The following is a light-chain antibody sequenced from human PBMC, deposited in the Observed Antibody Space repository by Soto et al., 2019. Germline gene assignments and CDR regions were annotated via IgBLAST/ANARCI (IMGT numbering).Light chain of an antibody. CDR3: CSYASSSSYV. CDR1: TSDVGGYNL. CDR2: EGT. V-gene: IGLV2-23*01. Sequence: QSVLTQPASVSGSPGQSITISCSGTTSDVGGYNLVSWYQQHTAKAPKLLIYEGTQRPSGVSSRFSGSKSGNTASLTISGLQAEEEADYYCCSYASSSSYVFGTGTKLTVL. J-gene: IGLJ1*01.